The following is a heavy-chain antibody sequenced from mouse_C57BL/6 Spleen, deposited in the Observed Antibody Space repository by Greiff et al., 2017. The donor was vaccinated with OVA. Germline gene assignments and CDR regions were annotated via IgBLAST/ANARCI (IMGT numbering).Heavy chain of an antibody. Sequence: QVQLQQPGAELVKPGASVKLSCKASGYTFTSYWMQWVKQRPGQGLEWIGEIDPSDSYTNYNQKFKGKATLTVDTSSSTAYMQLSSRTSEDSAVYYCARGELGRDYWGQGTTLTVAS. V-gene: IGHV1-50*01. CDR3: ARGELGRDY. J-gene: IGHJ2*01. CDR2: IDPSDSYT. D-gene: IGHD4-1*01. CDR1: GYTFTSYW.